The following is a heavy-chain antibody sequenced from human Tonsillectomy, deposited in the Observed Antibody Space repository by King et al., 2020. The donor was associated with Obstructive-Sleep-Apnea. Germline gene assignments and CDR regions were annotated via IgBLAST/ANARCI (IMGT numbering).Heavy chain of an antibody. CDR1: GFTFSYYG. CDR3: AKDGDDFLLYWYFDL. CDR2: ISLDGNNK. Sequence: VQLVESGGGVVQPGRSLRLSCAASGFTFSYYGMHLVRQAPGKGLEWVTVISLDGNNKYYEDSVKGRFTISSDNSKNTLSMQMNSLRAEDTAVYYCAKDGDDFLLYWYFDLWGRGTLVTVSS. J-gene: IGHJ2*01. V-gene: IGHV3-30*18. D-gene: IGHD3-10*01.